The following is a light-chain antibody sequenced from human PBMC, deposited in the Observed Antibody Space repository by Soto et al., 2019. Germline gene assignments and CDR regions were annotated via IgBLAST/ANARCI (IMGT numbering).Light chain of an antibody. V-gene: IGLV2-14*01. Sequence: QSALTQPASVSVSPGQSITISCTGTSRDVGGYNYVSWYQQHPGKAPELMIHDVSNRPSGVSNRFSGSKSGNTASLTISGLQAEDEAEYYCISYTSSSLYVFGTGTKVTVL. CDR3: ISYTSSSLYV. CDR2: DVS. J-gene: IGLJ1*01. CDR1: SRDVGGYNY.